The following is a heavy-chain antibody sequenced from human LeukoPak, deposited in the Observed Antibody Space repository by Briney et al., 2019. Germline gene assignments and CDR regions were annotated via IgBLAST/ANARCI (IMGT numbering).Heavy chain of an antibody. CDR1: GFTFSNAW. Sequence: PGGSLRLSCAASGFTFSNAWMNWVRQAPGKGLEWVGRIKSKTDDGTAEYAAPVKGRFTISRDDSEKTLFLQMNSLRAEDTAVYYCAKDLTMVRGVINYWGQGTLVTVSS. V-gene: IGHV3-15*01. J-gene: IGHJ4*02. CDR2: IKSKTDDGTA. CDR3: AKDLTMVRGVINY. D-gene: IGHD3-10*01.